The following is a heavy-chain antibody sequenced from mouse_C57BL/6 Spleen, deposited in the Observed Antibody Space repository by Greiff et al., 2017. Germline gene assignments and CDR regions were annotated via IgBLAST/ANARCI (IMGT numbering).Heavy chain of an antibody. CDR3: ARGGGYFDY. CDR1: GYTFTDYY. Sequence: EVHLQQSGPELVKPGASVKISCKASGYTFTDYYMNWVKQSHGKSLEWIGDINPNNGGTSYNQKFKGKATLTVDKSSSTAYMELRSLTSEDSAVYYCARGGGYFDYWGQGTTLTVSS. V-gene: IGHV1-26*01. CDR2: INPNNGGT. D-gene: IGHD1-1*02. J-gene: IGHJ2*01.